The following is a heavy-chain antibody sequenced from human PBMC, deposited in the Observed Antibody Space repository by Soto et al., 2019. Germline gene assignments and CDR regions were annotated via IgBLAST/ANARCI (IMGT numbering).Heavy chain of an antibody. J-gene: IGHJ5*02. D-gene: IGHD3-16*02. CDR1: GGSFSGYY. CDR3: ARGRVYDYIWGSYRYLRWFDP. Sequence: QVQLQQWGAGLLKPSETLSLTCAVYGGSFSGYYWSWIRQPPGKGLEWIGEINHSGSTNYNPSLKSRVTISVDTSKNQFSLKLSSVTAADTAVYYCARGRVYDYIWGSYRYLRWFDPWGQGTLVTVSS. V-gene: IGHV4-34*01. CDR2: INHSGST.